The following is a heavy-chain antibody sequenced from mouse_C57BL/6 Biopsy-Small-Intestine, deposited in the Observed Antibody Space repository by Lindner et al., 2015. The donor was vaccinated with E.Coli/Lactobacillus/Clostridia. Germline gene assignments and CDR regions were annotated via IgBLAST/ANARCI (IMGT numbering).Heavy chain of an antibody. V-gene: IGHV1S61*01. CDR1: GYSFTTYG. D-gene: IGHD1-1*02. Sequence: SVKVSCKASGYSFTTYGISWVRQAPGQGLEWMGWISTYKGEANYAQSLQGRLSMTTDTSTNTAYMELRSLRSDDTAVYYCARDCLRCSGGSCRLCYFDSWGQGTLVTVSS. CDR3: ARDCLRCSGGSCRLCYFDS. CDR2: ISTYKGEA. J-gene: IGHJ2*01.